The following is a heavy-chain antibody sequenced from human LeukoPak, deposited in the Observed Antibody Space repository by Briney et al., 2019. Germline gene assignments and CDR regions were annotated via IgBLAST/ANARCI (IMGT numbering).Heavy chain of an antibody. CDR1: GFTLSHYA. J-gene: IGHJ4*02. V-gene: IGHV3-23*01. CDR2: ICGGGGST. Sequence: GGSLRLSCSMSGFTLSHYAMSWVRQAPGKGLEWVSTICGGGGSTDYTDSVKGRFTISRDNSKNTLYLQMNRLGAEDTAVYYCAKGHRYCTSGNCNSAVDYWGQGTLVTVSS. D-gene: IGHD2-15*01. CDR3: AKGHRYCTSGNCNSAVDY.